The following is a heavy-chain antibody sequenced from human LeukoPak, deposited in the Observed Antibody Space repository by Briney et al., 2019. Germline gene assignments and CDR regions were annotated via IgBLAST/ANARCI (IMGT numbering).Heavy chain of an antibody. J-gene: IGHJ1*01. CDR2: IYYSGST. D-gene: IGHD3-22*01. Sequence: KPSETLSLTCTVSGGSISSYYWSWIRQPPGKGLEWIGYIYYSGSTNYNPFLKSRVTISVDTSKNQFSLKLSSVTAADTAVYYCARSEMYYYDSSGYYPKYFQHWGQGTLVTVSS. CDR3: ARSEMYYYDSSGYYPKYFQH. V-gene: IGHV4-59*01. CDR1: GGSISSYY.